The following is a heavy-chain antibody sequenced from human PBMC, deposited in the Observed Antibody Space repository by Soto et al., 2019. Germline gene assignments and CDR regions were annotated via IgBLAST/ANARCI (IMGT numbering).Heavy chain of an antibody. D-gene: IGHD2-2*01. Sequence: EYLQVSCPGSGYAITCYCISGLTQLPGKGLEWMGIIYPGDSDTRYSPSFQGQVTISADKSITTAYLQWSSLKASDTAMYYCARGYCTTTICDPWFDPWGQGTLVTVSS. CDR2: IYPGDSDT. J-gene: IGHJ5*02. V-gene: IGHV5-51*01. CDR3: ARGYCTTTICDPWFDP. CDR1: GYAITCYC.